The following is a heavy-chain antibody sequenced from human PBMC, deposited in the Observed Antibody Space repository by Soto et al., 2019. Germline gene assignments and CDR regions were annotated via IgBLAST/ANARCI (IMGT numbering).Heavy chain of an antibody. CDR1: GYTFTSYD. J-gene: IGHJ6*02. CDR3: AKGPQHSSGWYIPKHYGMDV. Sequence: ASVKVSCKASGYTFTSYDINWVRQATGQGLEWMGWMNPNSGNTGYAQKFQGRVTMTRNTSISTAYMELSSLRSEDTAVYYCAKGPQHSSGWYIPKHYGMDVWGQGTTVTVSS. D-gene: IGHD6-19*01. CDR2: MNPNSGNT. V-gene: IGHV1-8*01.